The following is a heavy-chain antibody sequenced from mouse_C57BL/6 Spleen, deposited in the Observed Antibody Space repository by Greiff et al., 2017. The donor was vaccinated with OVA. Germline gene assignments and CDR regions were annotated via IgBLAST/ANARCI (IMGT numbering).Heavy chain of an antibody. CDR3: ARTGVTTKAWFAY. V-gene: IGHV1-53*01. D-gene: IGHD2-2*01. CDR2: INPSNGGT. CDR1: GYTFTSYW. Sequence: VQLQQPGTELVKPGASVKLSCKASGYTFTSYWMHWVKQRPGQGLEWIGNINPSNGGTNYNEKFKSKATPTVDKSSSTAYMQLSSLTSEDSAVYYCARTGVTTKAWFAYWGQGTLVTVSA. J-gene: IGHJ3*01.